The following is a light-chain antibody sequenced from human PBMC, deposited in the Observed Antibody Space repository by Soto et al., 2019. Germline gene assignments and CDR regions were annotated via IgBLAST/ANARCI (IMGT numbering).Light chain of an antibody. CDR3: QPSYSTWT. CDR1: QGISSY. J-gene: IGKJ1*01. V-gene: IGKV1-9*01. CDR2: AAS. Sequence: DIQLTQSPSFLSASVGDRVTITCRASQGISSYLAWYQQKPGKAPKLLIYAASTLQSGVPSRFSGSGSGTEFTLTISSLQPEDFATYCCQPSYSTWTFGQGTKVEIK.